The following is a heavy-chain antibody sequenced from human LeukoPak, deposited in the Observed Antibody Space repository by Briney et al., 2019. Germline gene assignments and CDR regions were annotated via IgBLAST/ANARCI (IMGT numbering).Heavy chain of an antibody. J-gene: IGHJ4*02. D-gene: IGHD4-17*01. CDR2: ISGSGGST. CDR1: GFTFSSYA. V-gene: IGHV3-23*01. CDR3: AKDLSGDYFHYFDY. Sequence: GGSLRLSCAASGFTFSSYAMSWVRQPPGKGLEWVSAISGSGGSTYYADSVKGRFTISRDNSKNTLYLQMNSLRAEDTAVYYCAKDLSGDYFHYFDYWGQGTLVTVSS.